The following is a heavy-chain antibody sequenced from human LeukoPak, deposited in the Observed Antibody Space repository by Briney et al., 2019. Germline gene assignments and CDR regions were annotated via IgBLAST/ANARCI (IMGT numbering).Heavy chain of an antibody. CDR1: GFNFSIYS. Sequence: GGSLRLSCAASGFNFSIYSMNWVRQAPGKGLEWVSYITRSSTTIYYADSVKGRFTISRDNAKNSLYLQMNSLRVEDTAVYYCARDLIGYSSHYRGQGTLVTVSS. CDR2: ITRSSTTI. D-gene: IGHD5-18*01. V-gene: IGHV3-48*01. CDR3: ARDLIGYSSHY. J-gene: IGHJ4*02.